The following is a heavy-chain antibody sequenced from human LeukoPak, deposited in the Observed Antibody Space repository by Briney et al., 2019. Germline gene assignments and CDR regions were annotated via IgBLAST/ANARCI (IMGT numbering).Heavy chain of an antibody. J-gene: IGHJ6*02. D-gene: IGHD2-8*01. CDR2: ISGSGGST. CDR3: ATLPNDYLYGMDV. CDR1: GFTFSSYW. V-gene: IGHV3-23*01. Sequence: GGSLRLSCAASGFTFSSYWMSWVRQAPGKGLEWVSAISGSGGSTYYADSVKGRFTISRDNSKNTLYLQMNSLRAEDTAVYYCATLPNDYLYGMDVWGQGTTVTVSS.